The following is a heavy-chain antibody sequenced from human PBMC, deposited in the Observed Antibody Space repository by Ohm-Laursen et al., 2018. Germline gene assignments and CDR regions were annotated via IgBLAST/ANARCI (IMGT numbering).Heavy chain of an antibody. CDR1: GGTFSSYA. J-gene: IGHJ4*02. V-gene: IGHV1-69*13. CDR2: IIPIFGTA. D-gene: IGHD4-17*01. CDR3: AVDYGDYALRGG. Sequence: GASVKVSCKASGGTFSSYAISWVRQAPGQGLEWMGGIIPIFGTANYAQKFQGRVTITADESTSTAYMELSRLRSDDPAVYYCAVDYGDYALRGGWGQGTLVTVSS.